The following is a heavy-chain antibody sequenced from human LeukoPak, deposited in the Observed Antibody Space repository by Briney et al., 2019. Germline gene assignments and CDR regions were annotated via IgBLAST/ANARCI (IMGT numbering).Heavy chain of an antibody. CDR1: GFTFSDYV. Sequence: PGGSLRLSCAASGFTFSDYVMNWVRQAPGKGLEWVSSISSSSSYIYYADSVKGRFTISRDNAKNSLYLQMNSLRAEDTAVYYCARDGVRVVKPIDYWGQGTLVTVSS. J-gene: IGHJ4*02. D-gene: IGHD3-3*01. V-gene: IGHV3-21*01. CDR3: ARDGVRVVKPIDY. CDR2: ISSSSSYI.